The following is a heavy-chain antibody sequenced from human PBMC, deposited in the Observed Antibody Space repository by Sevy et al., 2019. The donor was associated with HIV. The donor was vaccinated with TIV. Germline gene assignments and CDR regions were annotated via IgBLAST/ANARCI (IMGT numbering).Heavy chain of an antibody. J-gene: IGHJ6*02. CDR3: AKVYGDYLRSFLSDYYYYGMDV. Sequence: GGCLSLSCAASGFTFSSYSMNWVRQAPGKGLEWVSYISSSSSTIYYADSVKGRFTISRDNAKNSLYLQMNSLRDEDTAVYYCAKVYGDYLRSFLSDYYYYGMDVWGQGTTVTVSS. CDR1: GFTFSSYS. D-gene: IGHD4-17*01. CDR2: ISSSSSTI. V-gene: IGHV3-48*02.